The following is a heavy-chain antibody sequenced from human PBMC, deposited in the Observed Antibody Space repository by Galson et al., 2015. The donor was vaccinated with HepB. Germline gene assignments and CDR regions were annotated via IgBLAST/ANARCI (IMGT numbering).Heavy chain of an antibody. D-gene: IGHD3-10*01. Sequence: SLRLSCAASRFTFSSYAMSWVRQAPGKGLEWVSAISGSGGSTYYADSVKGRFTISRDNSKNTLYLQMNSLRAEDTAVYYCAKAMVRGVMRTPFDYWGQGTLVTVSS. CDR3: AKAMVRGVMRTPFDY. J-gene: IGHJ4*02. CDR1: RFTFSSYA. V-gene: IGHV3-23*01. CDR2: ISGSGGST.